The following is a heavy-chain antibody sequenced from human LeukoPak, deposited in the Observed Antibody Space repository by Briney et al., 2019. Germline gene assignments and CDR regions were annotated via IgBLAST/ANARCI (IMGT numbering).Heavy chain of an antibody. J-gene: IGHJ4*02. CDR1: GLTFTNFW. V-gene: IGHV3-74*01. Sequence: SRRCLRLSCAASGLTFTNFWMHWVRQTPGKGLVWVSRINSDGSSTTYADSVKGRFTISRDNAKNTLYLQMNSLRAEDTAVYYCARDVWGTFDYWGQGTLVTVSS. CDR2: INSDGSST. CDR3: ARDVWGTFDY. D-gene: IGHD1/OR15-1a*01.